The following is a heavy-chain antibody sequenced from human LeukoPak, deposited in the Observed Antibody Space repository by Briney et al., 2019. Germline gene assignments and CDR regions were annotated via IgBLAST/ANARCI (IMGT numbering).Heavy chain of an antibody. CDR3: TRGPPDGSGNYSPGDF. CDR2: INSDGRNI. D-gene: IGHD3-10*01. Sequence: GGALRLSCAASGFTFSSDWMSWVRQARGKGLVWISRINSDGRNINYAASVKGRFTISRDNAKNTLYLPMNSLRVEDTAVYYCTRGPPDGSGNYSPGDFSGQGTLVTVPS. J-gene: IGHJ4*02. V-gene: IGHV3-74*01. CDR1: GFTFSSDW.